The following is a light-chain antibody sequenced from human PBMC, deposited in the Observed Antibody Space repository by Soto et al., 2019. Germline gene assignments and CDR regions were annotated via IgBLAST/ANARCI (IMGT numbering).Light chain of an antibody. CDR2: GAS. Sequence: EIVMSQSPATLSVSTGEGATVSCRAIQSVSSHLAWYQHKPGQAPRLLFYGASTRATGIPARFSGSGSGTEFTLTISSLQSEDFAVYYCQQYNNWPPLITFGQGTRLEIK. J-gene: IGKJ5*01. V-gene: IGKV3-15*01. CDR3: QQYNNWPPLIT. CDR1: QSVSSH.